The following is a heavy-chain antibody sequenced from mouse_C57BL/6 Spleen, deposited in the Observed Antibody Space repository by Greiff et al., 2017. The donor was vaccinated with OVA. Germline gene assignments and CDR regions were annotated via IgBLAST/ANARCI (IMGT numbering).Heavy chain of an antibody. D-gene: IGHD1-1*01. J-gene: IGHJ2*01. V-gene: IGHV1-42*01. CDR1: GYSFTGYY. CDR3: AREYYGSPDY. Sequence: VQLQQSGPELVKPGASVKISCKASGYSFTGYYMNWVKQSPEKSLEWIGEINPSTGGTTYNQKFKAKATLTVDKSSSTAYMQLKSLTSEDAAVYYYAREYYGSPDYWGQGTTLTVSS. CDR2: INPSTGGT.